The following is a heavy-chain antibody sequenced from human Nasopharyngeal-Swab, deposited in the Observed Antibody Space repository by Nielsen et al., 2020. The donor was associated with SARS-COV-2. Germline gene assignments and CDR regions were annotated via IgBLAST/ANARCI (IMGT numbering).Heavy chain of an antibody. V-gene: IGHV3-30*18. J-gene: IGHJ6*03. D-gene: IGHD3-10*01. Sequence: WIRQPPGKGLEWVAVISYDGSNKYYADSVKGRFTISRDNSKNTLFLQMNSLRAEDTAVYYCAKGVRVVGSGSYYNEVSGYYYYMDVWGKGTTVTVSS. CDR3: AKGVRVVGSGSYYNEVSGYYYYMDV. CDR2: ISYDGSNK.